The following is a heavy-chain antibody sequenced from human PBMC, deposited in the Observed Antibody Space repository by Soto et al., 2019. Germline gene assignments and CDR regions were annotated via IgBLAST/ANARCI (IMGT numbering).Heavy chain of an antibody. J-gene: IGHJ5*02. D-gene: IGHD1-26*01. CDR3: ARGWGLDP. V-gene: IGHV3-7*04. CDR2: IKQDGSEK. CDR1: GFTFNSYW. Sequence: EVQLVESGGGLVQPGGSLRLSCAASGFTFNSYWMTWVRQAPGKGLEWVANIKQDGSEKYYVDSVKGRFTISRDNAKNSLYLQMNSLRAEVAAVCYCARGWGLDPWGQGTLVSVSS.